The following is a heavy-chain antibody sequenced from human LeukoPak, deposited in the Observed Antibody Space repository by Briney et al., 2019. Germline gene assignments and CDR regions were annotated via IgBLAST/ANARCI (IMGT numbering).Heavy chain of an antibody. CDR3: ARGGWLRLYYFDY. CDR2: INHSGST. Sequence: PSETLSLTCAVYGGSFSGYYWSWIRQPPGKGLEWIGEINHSGSTNYNPSLKSRVTISVDTSKNQFSLKLSSVTAADTAVYYCARGGWLRLYYFDYWGQGTLVTVSS. J-gene: IGHJ4*02. CDR1: GGSFSGYY. D-gene: IGHD5-12*01. V-gene: IGHV4-34*01.